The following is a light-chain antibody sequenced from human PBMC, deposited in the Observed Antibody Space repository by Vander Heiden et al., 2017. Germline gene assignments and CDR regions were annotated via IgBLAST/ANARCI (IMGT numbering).Light chain of an antibody. CDR1: QGIRND. Sequence: AIQMTQSPSSLSASVGDRVIITCRASQGIRNDLGWYQQKPGKAPKLLIYAASSLQSGVPSRISGSGSGTDFTLTISSLQPEDFAIYYCRQDDSYPYTFGQGTKLEIK. CDR3: RQDDSYPYT. J-gene: IGKJ2*01. CDR2: AAS. V-gene: IGKV1-6*01.